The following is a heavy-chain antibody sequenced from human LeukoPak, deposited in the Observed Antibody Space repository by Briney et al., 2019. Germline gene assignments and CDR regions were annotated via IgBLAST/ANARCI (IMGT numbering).Heavy chain of an antibody. CDR2: IIPIFGTA. D-gene: IGHD3-3*02. CDR3: ARDIGFLEWLLN. V-gene: IGHV1-69*05. Sequence: ASVKVSCKASGGTFSSYAISWVRQAPGQGREWMGRIIPIFGTANYAQKFQGRVTITTDESTSTAYMELSSLRSEDTAVYYCARDIGFLEWLLNRGQGTLVTVSS. J-gene: IGHJ4*02. CDR1: GGTFSSYA.